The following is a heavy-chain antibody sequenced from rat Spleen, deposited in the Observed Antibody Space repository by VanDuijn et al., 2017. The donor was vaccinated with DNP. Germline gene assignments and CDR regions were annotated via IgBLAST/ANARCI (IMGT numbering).Heavy chain of an antibody. J-gene: IGHJ2*01. Sequence: QVQLKESGPGLVQPSQTLSLTCTVSGFSLTGNDVTWIRQPPGKGLEWMGVIWVNGNTNYNSGLKSGQSISRDTSKSQVYLKMNSLQTEDTATYYCARDQMIHGSYSYYGYTPFDHWGQGVTVTVSS. CDR2: IWVNGNT. V-gene: IGHV2-13*01. D-gene: IGHD1-7*01. CDR3: ARDQMIHGSYSYYGYTPFDH. CDR1: GFSLTGND.